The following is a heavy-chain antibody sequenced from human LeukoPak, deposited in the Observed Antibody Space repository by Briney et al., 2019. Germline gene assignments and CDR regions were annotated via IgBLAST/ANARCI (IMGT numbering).Heavy chain of an antibody. Sequence: GASVKVSCKASGYTFTSYYMHWVRQAPGQGLEWMGIINPSGGSTSYAQKFQGRVTMTRDMSTSTVYMELSSLRSEDTAVYYCARAPTVTVFFDYWGQGTLVTVSS. CDR2: INPSGGST. V-gene: IGHV1-46*01. D-gene: IGHD4-17*01. CDR3: ARAPTVTVFFDY. J-gene: IGHJ4*02. CDR1: GYTFTSYY.